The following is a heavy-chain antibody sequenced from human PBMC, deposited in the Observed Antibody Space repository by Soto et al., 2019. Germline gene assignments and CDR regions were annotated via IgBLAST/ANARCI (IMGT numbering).Heavy chain of an antibody. J-gene: IGHJ6*03. CDR2: LSYAGDT. CDR1: GFTLSTYD. D-gene: IGHD3-10*01. V-gene: IGHV3-13*01. Sequence: GGSLRLSCAASGFTLSTYDMHWVRQATGKGLEWVAALSYAGDTYYPGSVKGRFTVSRESAKNSLYLQMNSLTAGDTAVYYCAKGPRSASGYYYMDVWGKGTTVTVSS. CDR3: AKGPRSASGYYYMDV.